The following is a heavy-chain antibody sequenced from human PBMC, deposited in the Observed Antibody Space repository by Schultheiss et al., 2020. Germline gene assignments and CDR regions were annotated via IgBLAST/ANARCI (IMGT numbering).Heavy chain of an antibody. CDR3: ARSSIAARDYYYGMDV. CDR1: GFTFSSYA. CDR2: ISYDGSNK. J-gene: IGHJ6*02. Sequence: GESLKISCAASGFTFSSYAMHWVRQAPGKGLEWVAVISYDGSNKYYADSVKGRFTISRDNSKNTLYLQMNSLRAEDTAVYYCARSSIAARDYYYGMDVWGQGTTVTVSS. D-gene: IGHD6-6*01. V-gene: IGHV3-30*14.